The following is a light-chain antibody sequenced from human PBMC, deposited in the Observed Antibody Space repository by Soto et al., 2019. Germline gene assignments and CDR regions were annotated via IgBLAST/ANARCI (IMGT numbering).Light chain of an antibody. CDR1: QDISSY. Sequence: EIVLTQSPATLSLSPGERATLSCRASQDISSYLAWYQQKPGQAPRVLIYDASNRATDIPARFSGSGSGTDFTLTISSLEPEDSAVYYCQQRSDWRGLTFGGGTKVEIK. V-gene: IGKV3-11*01. CDR2: DAS. CDR3: QQRSDWRGLT. J-gene: IGKJ4*01.